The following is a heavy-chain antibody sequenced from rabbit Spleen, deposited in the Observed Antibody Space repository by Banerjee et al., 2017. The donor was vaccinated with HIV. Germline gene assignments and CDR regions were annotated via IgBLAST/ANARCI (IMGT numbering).Heavy chain of an antibody. CDR1: GFDLSSNYW. D-gene: IGHD3-1*01. Sequence: QSLEESGGDLVKPGASLTLTCKASGFDLSSNYWACWVRQAPGKGLEWIACILTGGGNTYYANWAKGRFTISKTSSTTVTLQMTSLTAADTATYFCARDFPHNLWGPGTLVTVS. CDR2: ILTGGGNT. CDR3: ARDFPHNL. V-gene: IGHV1S40*01. J-gene: IGHJ4*01.